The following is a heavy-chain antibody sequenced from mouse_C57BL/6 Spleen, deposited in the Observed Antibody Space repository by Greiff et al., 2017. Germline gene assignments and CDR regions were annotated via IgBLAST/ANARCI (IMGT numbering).Heavy chain of an antibody. D-gene: IGHD1-1*01. V-gene: IGHV1-82*01. CDR1: GYAFSSSW. CDR2: IYPGDGDT. J-gene: IGHJ2*01. Sequence: QVQLQQSGPELVKPGASVKISCKASGYAFSSSWMTWVKQRPGKGLEWIGRIYPGDGDTNYNGKFKGKATLTADKSSSTAYMQLSSLTSEDSAVYFCARGTTVVATDDWGQGTTLTVSS. CDR3: ARGTTVVATDD.